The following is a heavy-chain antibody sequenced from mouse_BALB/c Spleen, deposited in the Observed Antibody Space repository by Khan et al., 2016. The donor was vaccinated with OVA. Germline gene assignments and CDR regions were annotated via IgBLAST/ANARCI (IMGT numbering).Heavy chain of an antibody. CDR1: GYSITTDYA. CDR2: ISYSGNT. J-gene: IGHJ2*01. CDR3: ARVYGGDFDY. V-gene: IGHV3-2*02. Sequence: EVQLQESGPGLVKPSQSLSLTCTVTGYSITTDYAWNWIRQFPGKKLEWMGFISYSGNTKYNPSLKSRISITRDTSKNQFFLQLKSVTTEDTARXYCARVYGGDFDYWGQGTTLTVSS. D-gene: IGHD1-1*01.